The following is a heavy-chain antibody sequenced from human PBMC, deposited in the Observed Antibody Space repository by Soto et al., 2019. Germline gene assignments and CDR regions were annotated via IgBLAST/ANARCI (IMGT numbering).Heavy chain of an antibody. CDR3: LRLLSSMLAVLVDMSLVMVTLSWYF. V-gene: IGHV4-30-4*01. Sequence: SETLSLTCTVSGGSISSGDYYWSWIRQPPGKGLEWIGYIYYSGSTYYNPSLKSRVTISVDTSKNQFSLKLSSVTAADTAVSSDLRLLSSMLAVLVDMSLVMVTLSWYF. J-gene: IGHJ2*01. CDR2: IYYSGST. D-gene: IGHD2-21*02. CDR1: GGSISSGDYY.